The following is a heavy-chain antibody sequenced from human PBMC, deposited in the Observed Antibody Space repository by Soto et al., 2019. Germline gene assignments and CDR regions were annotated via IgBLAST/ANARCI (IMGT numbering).Heavy chain of an antibody. D-gene: IGHD4-17*01. V-gene: IGHV3-11*01. J-gene: IGHJ3*02. Sequence: QVQLVESGGGLVKPGGSLRLSCAASGFTFSDYYMSWIRQAPGKGLEWVSYISGSDGTTYYADSVKGRFTISRDNAKNSLYLQRNSLRAEDTAVYYCARVGDDGDYRPFDIGGQGPMVTVSS. CDR1: GFTFSDYY. CDR3: ARVGDDGDYRPFDI. CDR2: ISGSDGTT.